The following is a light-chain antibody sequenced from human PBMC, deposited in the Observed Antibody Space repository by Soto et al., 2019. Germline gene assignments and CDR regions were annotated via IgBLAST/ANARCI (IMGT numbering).Light chain of an antibody. CDR2: SNN. CDR3: AAWDDSLSGLYV. J-gene: IGLJ1*01. Sequence: QSVLTQPPSASWTPGQRVTISCSGSSSNIGSNYVYWYQQLPGTAPKLLIYSNNQRPSGVPDRFSGSKSGTSASLAISGLRSEDEADYYCAAWDDSLSGLYVFGTGTKVTVL. V-gene: IGLV1-47*02. CDR1: SSNIGSNY.